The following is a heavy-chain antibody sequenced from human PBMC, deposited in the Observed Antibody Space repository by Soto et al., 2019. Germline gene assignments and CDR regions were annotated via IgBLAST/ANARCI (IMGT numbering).Heavy chain of an antibody. D-gene: IGHD3-16*01. CDR2: IYWDDDK. V-gene: IGHV2-5*02. CDR1: DFSLSTSGVG. CDR3: ALIMITFAGVMRKDAFDI. J-gene: IGHJ3*02. Sequence: QITLKESGPTLVKPTQTLTLTCTFSDFSLSTSGVGVGWIRQPPGKALEWLALIYWDDDKRYSPSLKSRLTITKDTSNNQSVLTMTNRDPVDAATYYCALIMITFAGVMRKDAFDIWGQGTMVTISS.